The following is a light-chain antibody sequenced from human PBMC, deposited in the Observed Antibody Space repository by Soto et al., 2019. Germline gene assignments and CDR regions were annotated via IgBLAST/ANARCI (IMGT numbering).Light chain of an antibody. V-gene: IGKV3-15*01. CDR3: QLGLT. J-gene: IGKJ4*01. CDR1: QSVTSH. CDR2: DAS. Sequence: EIVMTQSPATLSVSPGERATLSCRASQSVTSHLAWYQQKPGQAPRVLIYDASTRATGIPARFSGSGSGTEFTLTISSLQSEDFAVYYCQLGLTFGGGTKVDIK.